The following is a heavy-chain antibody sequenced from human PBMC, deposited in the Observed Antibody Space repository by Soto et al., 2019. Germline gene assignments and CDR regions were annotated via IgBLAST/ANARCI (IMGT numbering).Heavy chain of an antibody. V-gene: IGHV3-7*03. CDR2: IKEDGSAK. D-gene: IGHD3-10*01. J-gene: IGHJ5*02. Sequence: EVYLVESGGGLVQPGGSLRLSCEASGFMFSNYWMNWVRQAPGKGLQWVANIKEDGSAKSYVDSVKGRFTISRDNAKKSLYLQMNSLRVEDTAVYYCGRGSGSGDVVDTWGQGTLVIVSS. CDR1: GFMFSNYW. CDR3: GRGSGSGDVVDT.